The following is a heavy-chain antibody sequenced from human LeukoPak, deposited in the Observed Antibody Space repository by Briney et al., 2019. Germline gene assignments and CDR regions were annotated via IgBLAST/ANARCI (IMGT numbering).Heavy chain of an antibody. CDR3: ASHSSWYGRVVGATTPFDY. CDR1: GGSFSGYY. V-gene: IGHV4-34*01. Sequence: SETLSLTCAVYGGSFSGYYWSWIRQPPGKGLEWIGEINHSGSTNYNPSLKSRVTISVDTSKNQFSLKLSSVTAADTAVYYCASHSSWYGRVVGATTPFDYWGQGTLVTVSS. CDR2: INHSGST. D-gene: IGHD1-26*01. J-gene: IGHJ4*02.